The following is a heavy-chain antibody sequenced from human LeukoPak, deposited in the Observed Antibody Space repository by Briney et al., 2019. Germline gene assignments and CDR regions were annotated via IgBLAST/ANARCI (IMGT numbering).Heavy chain of an antibody. CDR3: ARTDSSGYPTPNNWFDP. CDR2: IYYSGST. D-gene: IGHD3-22*01. Sequence: PSETLSLTCTVSGGSISSSTYYWGWIRQPPGKGLDWIGSIYYSGSTYYNPSLKSRVTMSVDTSKNQFSLKLSSVTAADTAVYYCARTDSSGYPTPNNWFDPWGQGTLVTVSS. V-gene: IGHV4-39*07. CDR1: GGSISSSTYY. J-gene: IGHJ5*02.